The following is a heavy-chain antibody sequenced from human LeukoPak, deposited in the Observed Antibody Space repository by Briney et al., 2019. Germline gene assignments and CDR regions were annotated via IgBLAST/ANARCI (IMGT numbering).Heavy chain of an antibody. CDR1: GFTFSTYR. J-gene: IGHJ4*02. D-gene: IGHD5-24*01. CDR3: ARTGYNSI. CDR2: ISSSSSYI. Sequence: KSGGSLGLSWEASGFTFSTYRMNWVPQPPGKGLEWVSSISSSSSYIYYADSVKGRFTISRDNAKNSLYLQMNSLRAEDTAVYYCARTGYNSIWGQGTLVTVSS. V-gene: IGHV3-21*01.